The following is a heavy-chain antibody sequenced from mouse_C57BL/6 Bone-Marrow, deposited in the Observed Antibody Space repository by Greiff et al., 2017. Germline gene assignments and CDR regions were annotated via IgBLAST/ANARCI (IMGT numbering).Heavy chain of an antibody. CDR1: GYTFTSYW. Sequence: VQLQQPGAELVKPGASVKLSCKASGYTFTSYWMHWVKQRPGQGLEWIGMIHPTSGSTNYNEKFKSKATLTVDKSSSTAYMQLSSLTSEDSAVYYCARDDGWYYFDYWGQGTTLTVSS. CDR2: IHPTSGST. J-gene: IGHJ2*01. V-gene: IGHV1-64*01. D-gene: IGHD2-3*01. CDR3: ARDDGWYYFDY.